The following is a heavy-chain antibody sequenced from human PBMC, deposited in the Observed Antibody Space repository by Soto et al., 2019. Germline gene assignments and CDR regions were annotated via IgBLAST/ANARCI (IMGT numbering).Heavy chain of an antibody. D-gene: IGHD2-15*01. J-gene: IGHJ4*02. Sequence: EVQLVESGGGLVQPGGSLRLSCAASGFIFSDYWMHWVRQVPGKGLEWVSRMKGDESVTNYADSVKGRFTISRDNAKNTVDLQMNSLTSEDTAVYYCARGNRGGFYFDYWGQGTLVTGSS. CDR1: GFIFSDYW. CDR2: MKGDESVT. V-gene: IGHV3-74*01. CDR3: ARGNRGGFYFDY.